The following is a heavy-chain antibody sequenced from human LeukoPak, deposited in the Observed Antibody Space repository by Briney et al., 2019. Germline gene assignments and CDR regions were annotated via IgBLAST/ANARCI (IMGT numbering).Heavy chain of an antibody. V-gene: IGHV3-11*06. D-gene: IGHD6-19*01. CDR2: ISPSSDHI. J-gene: IGHJ4*02. Sequence: GGSLRLSCAASGFTFSDYYMSWIRQAPGKGLEWVSYISPSSDHIDYADFVKGRFTISRDNAKNSVYLQMNSLRAEDTALYYCASPVEVAGRGGFWGQGTLVTVSS. CDR1: GFTFSDYY. CDR3: ASPVEVAGRGGF.